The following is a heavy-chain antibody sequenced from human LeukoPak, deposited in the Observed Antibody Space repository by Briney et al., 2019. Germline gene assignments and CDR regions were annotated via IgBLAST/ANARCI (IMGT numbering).Heavy chain of an antibody. CDR1: GGSISSGDYY. V-gene: IGHV4-30-4*01. J-gene: IGHJ6*02. CDR3: ARRPSYYYYGMDV. CDR2: IYYSGNT. Sequence: PSQTLSLTCTVSGGSISSGDYYWSWIRQPPGKGLEWIGYIYYSGNTYYNASLKIRVTISADTSKNQFSLKLSSVTAADTAVYFCARRPSYYYYGMDVWGQGTTVTVSS.